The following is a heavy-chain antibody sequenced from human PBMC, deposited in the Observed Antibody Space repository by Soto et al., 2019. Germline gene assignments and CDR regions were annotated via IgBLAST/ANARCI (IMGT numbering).Heavy chain of an antibody. CDR2: ISYDGSNK. D-gene: IGHD5-18*01. CDR1: GFTFSSYA. Sequence: LRLSCAASGFTFSSYAMHWVRQAPGKGLEWVAVISYDGSNKYYADSVKGRFTISRDNSKNTLYLQMNSLRAEDTAVYYCARGGYSYGLDYWGQGTLVTVSS. CDR3: ARGGYSYGLDY. J-gene: IGHJ4*02. V-gene: IGHV3-30-3*01.